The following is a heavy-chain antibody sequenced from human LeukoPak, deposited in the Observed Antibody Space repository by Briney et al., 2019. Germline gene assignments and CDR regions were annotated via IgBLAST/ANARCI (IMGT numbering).Heavy chain of an antibody. J-gene: IGHJ3*02. V-gene: IGHV4-39*01. CDR2: IYYSGST. CDR1: GGSISSSNYY. D-gene: IGHD3-22*01. CDR3: ARVRGYYYKGFDI. Sequence: PSETLSLTCTVSGGSISSSNYYWGWIRQPPGKGLEWIGSIYYSGSTYYNPSLKSRVTISVDTSKNQFSLKLSSVTAADTAVYYCARVRGYYYKGFDIWGQGTMVTVSS.